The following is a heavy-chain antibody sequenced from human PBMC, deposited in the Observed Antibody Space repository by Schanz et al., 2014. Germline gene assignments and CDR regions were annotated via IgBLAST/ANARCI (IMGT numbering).Heavy chain of an antibody. CDR3: AKTLGGAGLTLYFDH. V-gene: IGHV3-23*04. CDR2: LGGSTGGI. CDR1: GFTFSTSA. D-gene: IGHD3-10*01. Sequence: EVQLVESGGGLVEPGGSLRLSCEASGFTFSTSAMSWVRQAPGKGLEWVSSLGGSTGGIYYADSVRGRFTISRDNFKNRVYLQMNSLRLEDTAIYYCAKTLGGAGLTLYFDHWGQGSLVTVSS. J-gene: IGHJ4*02.